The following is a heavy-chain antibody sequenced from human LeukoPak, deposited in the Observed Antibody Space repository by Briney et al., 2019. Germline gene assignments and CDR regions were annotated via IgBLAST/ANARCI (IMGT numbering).Heavy chain of an antibody. CDR2: IYYSGST. CDR3: ARRSLLCSSTSCYYYYYYGMDV. CDR1: GGSISSSSYY. D-gene: IGHD2-2*01. V-gene: IGHV4-39*01. J-gene: IGHJ6*02. Sequence: SETLSLTCTVSGGSISSSSYYWGWIRQPPGKGLEWIGSIYYSGSTYYNPSLKSRVTISVDTSKNQFSLKLSSVTAADTAVYYCARRSLLCSSTSCYYYYYYGMDVWGQGTTVTVSS.